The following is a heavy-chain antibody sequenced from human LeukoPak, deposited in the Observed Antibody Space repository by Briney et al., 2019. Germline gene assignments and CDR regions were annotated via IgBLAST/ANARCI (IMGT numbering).Heavy chain of an antibody. CDR2: IYTSGNT. CDR1: GVSISSYY. D-gene: IGHD1-26*01. Sequence: PSESLSLTCTVSGVSISSYYWSWIRQPAGKGLEWIGRIYTSGNTIYNPSLKSQVTMSLDTSKNQFSLKLSSVTAADTAVYYCTRGWELLAPFDIWGQGTMVTVSS. V-gene: IGHV4-4*07. J-gene: IGHJ3*02. CDR3: TRGWELLAPFDI.